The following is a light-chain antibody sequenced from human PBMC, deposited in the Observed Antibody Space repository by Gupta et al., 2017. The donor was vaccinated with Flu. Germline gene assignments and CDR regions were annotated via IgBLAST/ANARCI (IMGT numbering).Light chain of an antibody. V-gene: IGLV3-19*01. CDR3: NSRDSSGNPHVV. J-gene: IGLJ2*01. CDR2: GKN. CDR1: SLRSYY. Sequence: SSALTQDSAVSVALGQTVRITCQGDSLRSYYASWYQQKPGQAPILVIYGKNNRPSEIPYRFSGSSSGNTASVTITGAQAEEEADYYCNSRDSSGNPHVVFGGGTKLTVL.